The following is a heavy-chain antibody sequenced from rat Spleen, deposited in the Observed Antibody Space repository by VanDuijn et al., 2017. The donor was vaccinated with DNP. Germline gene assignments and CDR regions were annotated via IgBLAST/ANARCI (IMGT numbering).Heavy chain of an antibody. CDR1: GFTFSYYW. J-gene: IGHJ4*01. V-gene: IGHV5-31*01. CDR3: ARVGDLHDGGDGDVLDA. Sequence: EVQLVESGGDLVQPGRSLKVSCVASGFTFSYYWMAWIRQVPGKGLEWIASITGGRGNTSYPDSVKGRFTISRDDAKNTLSLQMNSLRSEDTATYYCARVGDLHDGGDGDVLDAWGQGTSVTVSS. CDR2: ITGGRGNT. D-gene: IGHD1-12*02.